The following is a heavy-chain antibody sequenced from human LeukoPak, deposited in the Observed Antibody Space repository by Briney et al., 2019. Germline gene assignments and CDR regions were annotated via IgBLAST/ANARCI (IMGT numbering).Heavy chain of an antibody. Sequence: GASVKVSCKASGYTFTSYGISWVRQAPGQGLEWMGWFSAYNGNTNYAQKLQGRVTMTTDTSTSTAYMELRSLRSDDTAVYYCARDPRRDGYNGIFDYWGQGTLVTVSS. J-gene: IGHJ4*02. D-gene: IGHD5-24*01. CDR1: GYTFTSYG. CDR2: FSAYNGNT. CDR3: ARDPRRDGYNGIFDY. V-gene: IGHV1-18*01.